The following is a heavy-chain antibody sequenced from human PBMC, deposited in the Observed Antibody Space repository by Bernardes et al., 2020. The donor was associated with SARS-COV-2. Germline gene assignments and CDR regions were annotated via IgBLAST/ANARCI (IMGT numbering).Heavy chain of an antibody. CDR1: GITFSSNW. D-gene: IGHD2-2*01. J-gene: IGHJ4*02. V-gene: IGHV3-74*01. Sequence: GGSLRLSCAASGITFSSNWMHWVRQAPGKGLVWVSRISGDGSVTNYADPVKGRFIISRDNAKNTLYLQMNSLRDEDTAVYYCGSSSSTCCDQWGQGTLVTVSS. CDR2: ISGDGSVT. CDR3: GSSSSTCCDQ.